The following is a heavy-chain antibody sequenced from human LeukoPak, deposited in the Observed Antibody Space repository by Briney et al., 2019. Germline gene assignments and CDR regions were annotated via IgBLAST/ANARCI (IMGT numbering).Heavy chain of an antibody. CDR1: GRTLSSYA. J-gene: IGHJ4*02. Sequence: SVKVSCKAAGRTLSSYAISWLRQARGQGLEWLRWTIPIFGTADYAQKFQGRGTITADESTSTVYMELSSLRSEDTAVYYCARGDAIYGDTFSHFDYWGQGTLVTVSS. D-gene: IGHD4-17*01. CDR2: TIPIFGTA. CDR3: ARGDAIYGDTFSHFDY. V-gene: IGHV1-69*01.